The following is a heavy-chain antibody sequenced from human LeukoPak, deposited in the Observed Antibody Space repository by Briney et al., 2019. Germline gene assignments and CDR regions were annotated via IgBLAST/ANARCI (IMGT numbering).Heavy chain of an antibody. CDR3: ARARAGGYCSSTSCHDPYYYYGMDV. V-gene: IGHV4-4*02. CDR2: IYHSGST. J-gene: IGHJ6*02. CDR1: GGSISSSNW. Sequence: SETLSLTCAVSGGSISSSNWWSWVRQPPGKGLEWIGEIYHSGSTNYNPSLKSRVTISVDKSKNQFSLKLSSVTAADTAVYYCARARAGGYCSSTSCHDPYYYYGMDVWGQGTTVTVSS. D-gene: IGHD2-2*01.